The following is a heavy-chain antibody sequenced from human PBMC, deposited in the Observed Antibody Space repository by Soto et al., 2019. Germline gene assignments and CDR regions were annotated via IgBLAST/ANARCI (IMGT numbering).Heavy chain of an antibody. Sequence: SETLSLTCTVSGGSISSSSYYWGWIRQPPGKGLEWIGSIYYSGSTYYNPSLKSRVTISVDTSKNQFSLKLSFVTAADTAVYYCARQTHYYDSSGPCFDYWGQGTLVTVSS. D-gene: IGHD3-22*01. CDR2: IYYSGST. CDR3: ARQTHYYDSSGPCFDY. V-gene: IGHV4-39*01. J-gene: IGHJ4*02. CDR1: GGSISSSSYY.